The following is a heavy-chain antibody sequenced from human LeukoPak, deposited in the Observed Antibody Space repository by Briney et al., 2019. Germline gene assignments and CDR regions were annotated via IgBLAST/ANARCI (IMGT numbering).Heavy chain of an antibody. CDR3: ARDGVSYYDFWSGHNWFDP. J-gene: IGHJ5*02. Sequence: SETLSLTCTVSGGSISSGSYFWSWIRQPAGKGLEWIGRIYTSGSTNYNPSLKSRVTISVDTSKNQFSLKLTSVTAADTAVYYCARDGVSYYDFWSGHNWFDPWGQGTLVTVSS. V-gene: IGHV4-61*02. CDR1: GGSISSGSYF. D-gene: IGHD3-3*01. CDR2: IYTSGST.